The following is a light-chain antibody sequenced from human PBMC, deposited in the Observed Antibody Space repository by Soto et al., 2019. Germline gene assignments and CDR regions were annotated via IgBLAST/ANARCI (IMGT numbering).Light chain of an antibody. Sequence: DIQMTQSPSSLSASVGDRVTISCRASQSVSRYLSWYQQNPGKAPKLLIYSASSLQRGVPSRFSGSGSWIEFTFTVSSQQPADSETYFCQQYSSSHPTFCKGTRVEIK. CDR2: SAS. J-gene: IGKJ1*01. CDR3: QQYSSSHPT. V-gene: IGKV1-39*01. CDR1: QSVSRY.